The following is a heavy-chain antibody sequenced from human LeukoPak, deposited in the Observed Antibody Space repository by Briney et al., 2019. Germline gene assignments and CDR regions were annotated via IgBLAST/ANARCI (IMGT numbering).Heavy chain of an antibody. CDR3: AKEGDYYYDSSGYHLAADFQH. CDR1: GFTFSSYG. CDR2: IWYDGSNK. V-gene: IGHV3-33*06. D-gene: IGHD3-22*01. Sequence: PGRSLRLSCAASGFTFSSYGMHWVRQAPGKGLEWVAVIWYDGSNKYYADSVKGRFTISRDNSKNTLYLQMNSLRAEDTAVYYCAKEGDYYYDSSGYHLAADFQHWGQGTLVTVSS. J-gene: IGHJ1*01.